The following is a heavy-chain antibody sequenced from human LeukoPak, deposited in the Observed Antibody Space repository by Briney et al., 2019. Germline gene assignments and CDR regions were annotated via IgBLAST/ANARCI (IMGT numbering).Heavy chain of an antibody. V-gene: IGHV4-59*08. Sequence: SETLSLTCKVAGGSISTYYWSWIRQPPGKGLEYIGYIYSSGGTDYNPSFKSRVTISEDTSKNQISLKLNSVTAADTAVYYCARRSWYVDYWGQGTLVTVSS. CDR3: ARRSWYVDY. J-gene: IGHJ4*02. CDR1: GGSISTYY. CDR2: IYSSGGT. D-gene: IGHD6-13*01.